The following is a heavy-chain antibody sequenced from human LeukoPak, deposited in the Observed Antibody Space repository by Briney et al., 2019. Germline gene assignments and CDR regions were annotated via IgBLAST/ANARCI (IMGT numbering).Heavy chain of an antibody. CDR3: AMSGWIDY. CDR2: IFYSGST. Sequence: SETLCLTCTVSGCSISSSSYYWGGMRQPPGKGLEGVGSIFYSGSTYYNPSLQRLVTISVDSSNKQFFLQMSSVTAADTAVYYCAMSGWIDYWGQGTLVTVSS. J-gene: IGHJ4*02. CDR1: GCSISSSSYY. D-gene: IGHD6-19*01. V-gene: IGHV4-39*07.